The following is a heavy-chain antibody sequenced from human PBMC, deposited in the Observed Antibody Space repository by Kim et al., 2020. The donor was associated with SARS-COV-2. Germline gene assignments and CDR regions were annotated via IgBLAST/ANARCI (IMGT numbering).Heavy chain of an antibody. CDR2: IYYSGST. J-gene: IGHJ6*02. CDR1: GGSISSGGYY. CDR3: ARDHSPGGDYGDYGTNYYYYYGMDV. V-gene: IGHV4-31*03. Sequence: SETLSLTCTVSGGSISSGGYYWSWIRQHPGKGLEWIGYIYYSGSTYYNPSLKSRVTISVDTSKNQFSLKLSSVTAADTAVYYCARDHSPGGDYGDYGTNYYYYYGMDVWGQGTTVTVSS. D-gene: IGHD4-17*01.